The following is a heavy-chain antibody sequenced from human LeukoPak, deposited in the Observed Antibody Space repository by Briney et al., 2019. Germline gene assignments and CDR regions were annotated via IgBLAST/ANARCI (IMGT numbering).Heavy chain of an antibody. CDR2: IYSGGST. D-gene: IGHD6-19*01. Sequence: PGGSLRLSCAASGFTVSSNYMSWVRQAPGKGLEWVSVIYSGGSTYYAGSVKGRFTISRDNSKNTLYLQMNSLRAEDTAVYYCARTRAVAGTGVFDYWGQGTLVTVSS. CDR3: ARTRAVAGTGVFDY. CDR1: GFTVSSNY. J-gene: IGHJ4*02. V-gene: IGHV3-53*01.